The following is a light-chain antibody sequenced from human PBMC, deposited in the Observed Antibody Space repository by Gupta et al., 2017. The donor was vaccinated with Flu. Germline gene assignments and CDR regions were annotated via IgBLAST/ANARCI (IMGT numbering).Light chain of an antibody. CDR2: GAS. CDR3: QEYKKWPPALC. CDR1: QTIDSK. J-gene: IGKJ4*01. Sequence: IVLTQSPVILSLSPGDTATLSCRASQTIDSKLAWYQHKPGQAPRLLIYGASRRPTGVPARFSGSVSGTDFTLTITSLQPEDFALYYCQEYKKWPPALCFGGGTRLEIK. V-gene: IGKV3-15*01.